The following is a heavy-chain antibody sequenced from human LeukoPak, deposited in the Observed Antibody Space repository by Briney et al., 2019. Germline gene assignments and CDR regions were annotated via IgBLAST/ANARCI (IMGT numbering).Heavy chain of an antibody. V-gene: IGHV3-30-3*01. CDR2: ISYDGSNK. Sequence: PGGSLRLSCAASGFTFSSYAMHWVRQAPGKGLEWVAVISYDGSNKYYADSVKGRFTISRDNSKNTLYLQMNSLRAEDTAVYYCARSPPGIAAPIGYFQHWGQGTPVTVSS. CDR1: GFTFSSYA. D-gene: IGHD6-13*01. J-gene: IGHJ1*01. CDR3: ARSPPGIAAPIGYFQH.